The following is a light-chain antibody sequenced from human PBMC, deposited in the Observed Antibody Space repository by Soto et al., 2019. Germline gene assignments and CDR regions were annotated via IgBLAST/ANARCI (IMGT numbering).Light chain of an antibody. Sequence: QSVSTQPPSVSAAPGQKVTISCSGSSSNIGSNYVSWYQQLPGAAPKLLIYENYERPSGIPDRFSGSKSGTSATLGITGLQTGDEADYYCGAWDNSLTGGVFGGGTKLTVL. J-gene: IGLJ2*01. CDR1: SSNIGSNY. CDR2: ENY. CDR3: GAWDNSLTGGV. V-gene: IGLV1-51*02.